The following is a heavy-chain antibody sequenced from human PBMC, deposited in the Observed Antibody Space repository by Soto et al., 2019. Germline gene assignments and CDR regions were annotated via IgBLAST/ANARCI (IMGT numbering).Heavy chain of an antibody. Sequence: SETLSLTCTVSGGSISSSSYYWGWIRQPPGKGLEWIGSIYYSGSTYYNPSLKSRVTISVDTSKNQFSLKLSSVTAADTAVYYCARPGGDYGDYNGWFDPWGQGALVTVSS. CDR2: IYYSGST. CDR1: GGSISSSSYY. D-gene: IGHD4-17*01. CDR3: ARPGGDYGDYNGWFDP. J-gene: IGHJ5*02. V-gene: IGHV4-39*01.